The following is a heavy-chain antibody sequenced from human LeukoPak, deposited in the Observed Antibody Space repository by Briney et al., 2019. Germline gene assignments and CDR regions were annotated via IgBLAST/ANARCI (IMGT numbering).Heavy chain of an antibody. CDR3: ARGGAIIQWELLDY. V-gene: IGHV3-21*01. Sequence: GGSLRLSCAASGFTFSDYSMNWVRQAPGKGLEWVSSISSSSYIYYADSVKGRFTISRDNAKNSLYLQMNSLRAEDTAVYYCARGGAIIQWELLDYWGQGTLVTVSS. CDR2: ISSSSYI. J-gene: IGHJ4*02. D-gene: IGHD1-26*01. CDR1: GFTFSDYS.